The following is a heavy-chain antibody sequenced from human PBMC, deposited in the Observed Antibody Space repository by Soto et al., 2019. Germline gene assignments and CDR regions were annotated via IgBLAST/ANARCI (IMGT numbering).Heavy chain of an antibody. Sequence: PGGSLRLSCAASGFTFSSYGMHWVRQAPGKGLEWVAVISYDGSNKYYADSVKGRFTISRDNSKNTLYLQMNSLRAEDTAVYYCAKNRKAGTPIWDYMDVWGKGTTVTVSS. D-gene: IGHD6-19*01. CDR3: AKNRKAGTPIWDYMDV. V-gene: IGHV3-30*18. CDR1: GFTFSSYG. J-gene: IGHJ6*03. CDR2: ISYDGSNK.